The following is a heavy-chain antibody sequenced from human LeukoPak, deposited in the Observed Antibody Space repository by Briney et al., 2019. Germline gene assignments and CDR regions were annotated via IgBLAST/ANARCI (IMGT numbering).Heavy chain of an antibody. CDR3: AREAYSGSYYVKY. D-gene: IGHD1-26*01. CDR2: INHSGRT. Sequence: SETLSLTCGVSGGSFSAYYWSWIRQPPGKGLELIGEINHSGRTNYNPSLKSRVTISVDTSKNQFSLKLSSVTAADTAVYYCAREAYSGSYYVKYWGQGTLVTVSS. J-gene: IGHJ4*02. CDR1: GGSFSAYY. V-gene: IGHV4-34*01.